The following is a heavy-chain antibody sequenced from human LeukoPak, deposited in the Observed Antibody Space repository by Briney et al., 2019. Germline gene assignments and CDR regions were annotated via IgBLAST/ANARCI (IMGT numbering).Heavy chain of an antibody. CDR3: TRDLGHCTGGTCFPSGPADY. CDR2: IDGDGSNT. Sequence: VGSLRLSCAASGFTFSSHWMHWVRQAPGKGLVWVSPIDGDGSNTNYADPVKGRFVISRDNAKNTLFLQKSSLRADDTCVYYCTRDLGHCTGGTCFPSGPADYWGQGTLVTVSS. D-gene: IGHD2-15*01. CDR1: GFTFSSHW. J-gene: IGHJ4*02. V-gene: IGHV3-74*01.